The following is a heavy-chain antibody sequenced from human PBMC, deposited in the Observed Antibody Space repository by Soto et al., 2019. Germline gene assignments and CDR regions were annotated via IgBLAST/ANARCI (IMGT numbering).Heavy chain of an antibody. V-gene: IGHV3-23*01. CDR2: ISGSGGST. CDR3: GVMTTVTDESDS. J-gene: IGHJ5*01. Sequence: EVQLLESGGGLVQPGGSLRLSCAASGFTFSSYAMSWVRQAPGKGLEWVSAISGSGGSTYYADSVKGRFTISRDNSKNTLYLQMNSLRAEDTAVDYCGVMTTVTDESDSWGQGTLVTVSS. CDR1: GFTFSSYA. D-gene: IGHD4-4*01.